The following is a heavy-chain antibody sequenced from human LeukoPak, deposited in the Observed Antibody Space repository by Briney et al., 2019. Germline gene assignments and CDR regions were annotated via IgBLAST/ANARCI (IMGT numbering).Heavy chain of an antibody. J-gene: IGHJ4*02. CDR3: LTVYTTMGVDY. Sequence: SETLSLTCTVSGASISSYYWSWIRQPPGRGLEWIGYTHYSGTTDYNPSLRSRLTISVDTSKNQFSLKLASVTAADTAMYYCLTVYTTMGVDYWGQGTLVTVSS. D-gene: IGHD5-18*01. CDR2: THYSGTT. V-gene: IGHV4-59*08. CDR1: GASISSYY.